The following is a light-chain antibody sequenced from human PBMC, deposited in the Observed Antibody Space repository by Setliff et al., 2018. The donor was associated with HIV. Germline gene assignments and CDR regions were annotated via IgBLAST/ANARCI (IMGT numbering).Light chain of an antibody. CDR3: CSNTGSNTFV. Sequence: QSVLTQPASVSGSPGQSITISCTGTSSDIGRYDLVSWYQQYPGKDPKLMIYQAIKRPSGVSNRFFGSKSGNTASLTISGLQADDEADYYCCSNTGSNTFVFGSGTKV. V-gene: IGLV2-23*02. J-gene: IGLJ1*01. CDR2: QAI. CDR1: SSDIGRYDL.